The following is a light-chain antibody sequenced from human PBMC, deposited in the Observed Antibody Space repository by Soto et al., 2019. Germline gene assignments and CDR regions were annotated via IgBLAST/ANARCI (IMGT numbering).Light chain of an antibody. CDR1: NSNIGSNT. V-gene: IGLV1-44*01. CDR2: RSD. Sequence: QSVLTQPPSASGTLGQRVTISCSGGNSNIGSNTVNWYQHLPGTAPKLLIYRSDHRPSGIPDRFSGSKYGTSASLDISGLQSEEEADYYCTAWDGSLDGRVFGGGTKVTVL. J-gene: IGLJ3*02. CDR3: TAWDGSLDGRV.